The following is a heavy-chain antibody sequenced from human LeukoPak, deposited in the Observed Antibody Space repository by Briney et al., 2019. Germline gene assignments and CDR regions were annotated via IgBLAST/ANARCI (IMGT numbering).Heavy chain of an antibody. CDR1: GYTFTSYY. D-gene: IGHD3-10*01. V-gene: IGHV1-46*01. CDR3: ARGRPKGITMVRGGYFDY. Sequence: VASVKLSCKASGYTFTSYYMHWVRQAPGQGLEWMGIINPSGGSTSYAQKFQGRVTMTRDMSTCTVYMELSSLRSEDTAVYYCARGRPKGITMVRGGYFDYWGQGTLVTVSS. J-gene: IGHJ4*02. CDR2: INPSGGST.